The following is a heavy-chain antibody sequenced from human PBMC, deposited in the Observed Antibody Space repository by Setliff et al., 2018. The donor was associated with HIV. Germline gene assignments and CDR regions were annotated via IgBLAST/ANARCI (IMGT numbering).Heavy chain of an antibody. V-gene: IGHV4-59*11. Sequence: KTSETLSLTCSVAGASMTSHYLTWIRQPRGMGLEWIGNIYGSGTTKYNPSLRSRVTISVDTSKNQFSLRLSSVTAADTALYFCTRAQIAAPRPFDYWGQGTLVTVSS. CDR3: TRAQIAAPRPFDY. CDR2: IYGSGTT. CDR1: GASMTSHY. D-gene: IGHD2-21*01. J-gene: IGHJ4*02.